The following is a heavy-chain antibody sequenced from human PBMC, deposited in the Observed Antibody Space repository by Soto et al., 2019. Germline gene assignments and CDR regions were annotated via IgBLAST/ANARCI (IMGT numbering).Heavy chain of an antibody. CDR1: GGTFSSYR. CDR2: IVPIYRTA. V-gene: IGHV1-69*13. CDR3: ARDSGAKLSSS. Sequence: SVKVSCKASGGTFSSYRINWVRQAPGQGLEWVGGIVPIYRTADYAQKFQGRVTITADESARTAYMELRSLKSQDTAVYYCARDSGAKLSSSWGQGTLVTVSS. J-gene: IGHJ4*02. D-gene: IGHD6-13*01.